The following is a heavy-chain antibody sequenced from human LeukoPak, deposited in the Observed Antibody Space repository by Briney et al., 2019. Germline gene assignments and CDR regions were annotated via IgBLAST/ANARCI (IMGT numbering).Heavy chain of an antibody. J-gene: IGHJ3*02. Sequence: GGSLRLSCAASGFTFDDYTMHWVRQAPGKGLELVSLISWDGGSTYYADSVKGRFTISRDNSKNSLYLQMNSLRTEDTALYYCAKDTSIAARPGAFDIWGQGTMVTVSS. V-gene: IGHV3-43*01. CDR1: GFTFDDYT. D-gene: IGHD6-6*01. CDR3: AKDTSIAARPGAFDI. CDR2: ISWDGGST.